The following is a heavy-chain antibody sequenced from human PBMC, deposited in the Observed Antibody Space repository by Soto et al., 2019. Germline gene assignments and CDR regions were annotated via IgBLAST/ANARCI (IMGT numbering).Heavy chain of an antibody. CDR3: AGTGGISS. J-gene: IGHJ4*02. Sequence: QVQLVQSGPEVKKPGASVKVSCKASGYTFTDYYMQWVLQAPGQGLEWMGWINPNSGGTNSAPKFQGRVSMTRDTSISTAYLELSSLRSDDTAVYYCAGTGGISSWGQGTLVIVSS. CDR2: INPNSGGT. D-gene: IGHD1-26*01. V-gene: IGHV1-2*02. CDR1: GYTFTDYY.